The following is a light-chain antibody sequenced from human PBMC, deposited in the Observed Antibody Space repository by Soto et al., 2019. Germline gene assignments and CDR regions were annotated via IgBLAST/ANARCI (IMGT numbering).Light chain of an antibody. CDR1: SSNIGNNA. CDR3: AAWDDSLNGYV. J-gene: IGLJ1*01. CDR2: YDD. V-gene: IGLV1-36*01. Sequence: QSVLTQPPSVSEAPRQRVTISCSGSSSNIGNNAVNWYQQLPGKAPKLLIYYDDLLPSGVSDRFSGSKSGTSASLAISGLQSDDEADYYCAAWDDSLNGYVFGTGPKLTVL.